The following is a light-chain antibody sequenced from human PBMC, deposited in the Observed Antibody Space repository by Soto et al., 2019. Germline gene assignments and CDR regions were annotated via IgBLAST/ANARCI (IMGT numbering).Light chain of an antibody. V-gene: IGLV1-40*01. CDR1: SSNIGAGYD. Sequence: QSVLTQPPSVSGAPGQRVTISCTGSSSNIGAGYDVHWYQQLPGTAPKLLIYGNSNRPSGVPDRFSGSKSGTSASLAITGLQAEDEGDYYCQYYDSSLSGVVFGGGTKLTVL. CDR2: GNS. J-gene: IGLJ2*01. CDR3: QYYDSSLSGVV.